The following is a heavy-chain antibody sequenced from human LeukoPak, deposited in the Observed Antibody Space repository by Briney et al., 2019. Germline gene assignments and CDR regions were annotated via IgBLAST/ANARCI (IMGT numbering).Heavy chain of an antibody. V-gene: IGHV3-66*01. CDR3: ARVIRHWFDP. Sequence: ETLSLTCAVYGGSFSGYYWSWVRQAPGKGLEWVSVIYSGGSTYYADSVKGRFTISRDNSKNTLYLQMNSLRAEDTAVYYCARVIRHWFDPWGQGTLVTVSS. CDR1: GGSFSGYY. D-gene: IGHD3-10*01. J-gene: IGHJ5*02. CDR2: IYSGGST.